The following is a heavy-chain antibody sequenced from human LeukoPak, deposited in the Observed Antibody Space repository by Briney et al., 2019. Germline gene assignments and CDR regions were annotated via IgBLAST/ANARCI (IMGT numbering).Heavy chain of an antibody. CDR1: GGSISSYH. J-gene: IGHJ5*02. CDR3: ARGGYDFWSAPNWFDP. D-gene: IGHD3-3*01. Sequence: PSETLSLTCTVSGGSISSYHWSWIRQPPGKGLEWIGYIYYSGSTNYNPSLKSRVTMSVDTSKNQFSLKLSSVTAADTAVYYCARGGYDFWSAPNWFDPWGQGTLVTVSS. CDR2: IYYSGST. V-gene: IGHV4-59*12.